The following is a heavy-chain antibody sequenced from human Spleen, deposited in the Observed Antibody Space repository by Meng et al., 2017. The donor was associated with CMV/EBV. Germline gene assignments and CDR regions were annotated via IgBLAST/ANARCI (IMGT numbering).Heavy chain of an antibody. CDR3: ARNSYGEHFDY. Sequence: GESLKISCAASGFTFSSYAMSWVRQAPGKGLHWVSGISNGGGSTYYADSVKGRFTISRDNAKNSLYLQMNSLRAEDTAVYYCARNSYGEHFDYWGQGTLVTVSS. CDR1: GFTFSSYA. J-gene: IGHJ4*02. V-gene: IGHV3-23*01. D-gene: IGHD5-18*01. CDR2: ISNGGGST.